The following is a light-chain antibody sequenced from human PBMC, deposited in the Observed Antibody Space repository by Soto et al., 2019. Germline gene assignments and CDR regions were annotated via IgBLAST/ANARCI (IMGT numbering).Light chain of an antibody. Sequence: DIPVTQSPSFLSASVGDTVTFTCRASQDIGFYLAWYQQKPGKAPTVLIHTASVLQSGVPPRFSGSGSGKHFTLTISSLQPEYFATYYCQHLNSYPPIIFGQGTRLDIQ. V-gene: IGKV1-9*01. CDR1: QDIGFY. J-gene: IGKJ5*01. CDR2: TAS. CDR3: QHLNSYPPII.